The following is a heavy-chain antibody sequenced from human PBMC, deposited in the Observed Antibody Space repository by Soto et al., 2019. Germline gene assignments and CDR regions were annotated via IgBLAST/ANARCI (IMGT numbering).Heavy chain of an antibody. CDR1: GFTFSNDA. D-gene: IGHD6-13*01. V-gene: IGHV3-23*01. Sequence: EVQLLESGGGLVQPGGSLRLSCAASGFTFSNDAMTWVRQAPGKGLECVSTINTSGGNTHYADSVKGRFSVSRDNPKNTLSLQMNSLRAEDTAVYSCTKDWQHDSWGQGTLVTVSS. CDR2: INTSGGNT. J-gene: IGHJ5*01. CDR3: TKDWQHDS.